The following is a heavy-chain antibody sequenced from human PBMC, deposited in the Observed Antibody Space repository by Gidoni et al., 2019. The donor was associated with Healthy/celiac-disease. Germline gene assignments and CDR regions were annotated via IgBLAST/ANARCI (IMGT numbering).Heavy chain of an antibody. CDR2: IYHSGST. CDR3: ARGVEDYDILTGYFSYFDY. D-gene: IGHD3-9*01. CDR1: GGSIRSDGYS. Sequence: QLQLQESGSGLVKPSQTLSLTSAVSGGSIRSDGYSWSWIRQPPGKGREWSGYIYHSGSTYYNPSLKSRVTISVDRSKNQFSLKLSSVTAADTAVYYCARGVEDYDILTGYFSYFDYWGQGTLVTVSS. J-gene: IGHJ4*02. V-gene: IGHV4-30-2*01.